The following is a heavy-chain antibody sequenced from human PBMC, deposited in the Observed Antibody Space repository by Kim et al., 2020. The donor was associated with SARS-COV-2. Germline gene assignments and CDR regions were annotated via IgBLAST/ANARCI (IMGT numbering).Heavy chain of an antibody. V-gene: IGHV3-7*04. CDR3: ARVYGDYGYYFDF. J-gene: IGHJ4*01. D-gene: IGHD4-17*01. Sequence: YVSSVQGPFTVTRDNAKNSLYLQMNGLRTEDSAVYYCARVYGDYGYYFDFWGQGTLVTVSS.